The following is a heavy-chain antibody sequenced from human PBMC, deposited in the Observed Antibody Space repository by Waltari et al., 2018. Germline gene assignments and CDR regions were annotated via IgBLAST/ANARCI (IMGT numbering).Heavy chain of an antibody. V-gene: IGHV3-30*01. CDR1: GFTFSSHA. D-gene: IGHD4-17*01. Sequence: QVQLVESGGGVVQPGRSLRLSCAASGFTFSSHAMHWVRQAPGKGLEWLAVISYDASNKYYADSVQGRVTISRDISKNTLYLQMDSLRAEDTAVYYCARAGGDSHYYGMDVWGQGTTVTVSS. CDR2: ISYDASNK. J-gene: IGHJ6*02. CDR3: ARAGGDSHYYGMDV.